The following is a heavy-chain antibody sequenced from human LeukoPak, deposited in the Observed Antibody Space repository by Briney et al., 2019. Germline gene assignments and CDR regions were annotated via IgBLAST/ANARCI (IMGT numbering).Heavy chain of an antibody. CDR3: ASVIAGDAFDI. J-gene: IGHJ3*02. CDR2: ISSSGSTI. D-gene: IGHD6-13*01. Sequence: GGSLRLSCAASGFTFGDYYMSWIRQAPGKGLEWVSYISSSGSTIYYADSVKGRFTISRDNAKNSLYLQMNSLRAEDTAVYYCASVIAGDAFDIWGQGTMVTVSS. CDR1: GFTFGDYY. V-gene: IGHV3-11*01.